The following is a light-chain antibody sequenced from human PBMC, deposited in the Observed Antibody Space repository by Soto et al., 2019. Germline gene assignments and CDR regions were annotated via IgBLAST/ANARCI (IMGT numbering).Light chain of an antibody. Sequence: EIMLTQSPATLSVSPGQRATLSCRASQTVGSILAWYQQKPGLAPRLLVYGASTRATDITARFSGSGSGTEFTLTISSLQSEDFAVYYCQQYNNWPITFGQGTRLEI. CDR1: QTVGSI. J-gene: IGKJ5*01. CDR2: GAS. V-gene: IGKV3D-15*01. CDR3: QQYNNWPIT.